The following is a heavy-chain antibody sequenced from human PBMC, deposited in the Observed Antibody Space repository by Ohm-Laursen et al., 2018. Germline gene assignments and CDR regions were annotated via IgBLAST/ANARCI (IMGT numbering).Heavy chain of an antibody. CDR2: ISWNSGSI. Sequence: LRLSCAASGFTFDDYAMHWVRQAPGKGLEWVSGISWNSGSIGYADSVKGRFTISRDNAKNSLYLQMNSLRAEDTALYYCAKDSGAVASSPLDYWGQGTLVTVSS. CDR1: GFTFDDYA. J-gene: IGHJ4*02. V-gene: IGHV3-9*01. D-gene: IGHD6-19*01. CDR3: AKDSGAVASSPLDY.